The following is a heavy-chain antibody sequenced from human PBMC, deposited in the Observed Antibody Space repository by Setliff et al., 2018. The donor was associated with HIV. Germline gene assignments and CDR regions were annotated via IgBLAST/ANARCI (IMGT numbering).Heavy chain of an antibody. CDR2: IYHGGST. CDR3: ARLVRGGSGHYFDY. D-gene: IGHD3-10*01. Sequence: SETLSLTCAVYDGSFSGYYWSWMRQPPGKGLGWIGEIYHGGSTNYNLSLQSRLMMSIDKSQNQFSLNLTSVTAADTALYYCARLVRGGSGHYFDYWGQGKLVTVSS. J-gene: IGHJ4*02. CDR1: DGSFSGYY. V-gene: IGHV4-34*10.